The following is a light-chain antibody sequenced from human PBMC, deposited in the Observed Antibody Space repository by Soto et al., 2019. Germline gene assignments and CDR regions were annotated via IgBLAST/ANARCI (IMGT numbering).Light chain of an antibody. CDR1: QSIAAS. CDR2: DVS. V-gene: IGKV1-5*01. Sequence: DVQMTQSPSTLSASVGDSVTITCRASQSIAASLAWYQLKPGEAPKLLIYDVSNLESGVPSRFSGSGSGTEFSLTIRSLHPDDSATYYCQQYDYSRTFGQGTKVDIK. CDR3: QQYDYSRT. J-gene: IGKJ1*01.